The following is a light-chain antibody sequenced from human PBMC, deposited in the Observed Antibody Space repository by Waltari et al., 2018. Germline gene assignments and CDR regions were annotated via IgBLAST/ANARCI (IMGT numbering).Light chain of an antibody. J-gene: IGLJ3*02. CDR1: SSDVGSYSL. CDR3: CSYAGSNTLAV. V-gene: IGLV2-23*02. Sequence: QSALTQPASVSGSPGQSITISCTGTSSDVGSYSLVSWYQHHPGKAPKLMIYGVPKRPSGISHRFSGSKSGNTASLTISGLQAEDEADYYCCSYAGSNTLAVFGGGTKLTVL. CDR2: GVP.